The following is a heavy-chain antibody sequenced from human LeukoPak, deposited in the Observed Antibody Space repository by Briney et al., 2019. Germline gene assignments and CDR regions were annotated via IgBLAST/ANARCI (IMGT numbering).Heavy chain of an antibody. CDR2: INRGGDT. Sequence: PSETLSLTCAVYGXSFSGYYWTWIRQPPGKGLEWIGEINRGGDTNYNPSLKSRVTISVDTSKTQVSLKLSSVTAADTAVYYCARGVGSGSYFFNWGQGTLVTVSS. D-gene: IGHD1-26*01. V-gene: IGHV4-34*01. CDR1: GXSFSGYY. J-gene: IGHJ4*02. CDR3: ARGVGSGSYFFN.